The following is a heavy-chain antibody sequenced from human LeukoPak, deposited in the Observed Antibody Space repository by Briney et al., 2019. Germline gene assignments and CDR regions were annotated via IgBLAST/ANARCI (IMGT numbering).Heavy chain of an antibody. CDR2: IYYSGST. J-gene: IGHJ5*02. D-gene: IGHD3-22*01. Sequence: SETLSLTCTVSGGSISSSSYYWGWIRQHPGKGLEWIGSIYYSGSTYYNPSLKSRVTISVDTSKNQFSLKLSSVTAADTAVYYCARHSYDSSGYPFDPWGQGTLVTVSS. CDR1: GGSISSSSYY. CDR3: ARHSYDSSGYPFDP. V-gene: IGHV4-39*01.